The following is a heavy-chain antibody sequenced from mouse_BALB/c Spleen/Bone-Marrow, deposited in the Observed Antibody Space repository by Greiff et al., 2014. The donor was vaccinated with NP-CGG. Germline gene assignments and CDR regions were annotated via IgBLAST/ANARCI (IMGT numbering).Heavy chain of an antibody. Sequence: VQLQQSGPELVKPGTSVKMSCKASGYSFTGYYMHWVKQSHVKSLEWIGRINPYTGATTYNQNFNVKASLTVDKSSSTAYMEHHSLTSEDSAVYYCARGDWFTYWGQGTLVTVSA. V-gene: IGHV1-31*01. CDR1: GYSFTGYY. CDR2: INPYTGAT. CDR3: ARGDWFTY. J-gene: IGHJ3*01.